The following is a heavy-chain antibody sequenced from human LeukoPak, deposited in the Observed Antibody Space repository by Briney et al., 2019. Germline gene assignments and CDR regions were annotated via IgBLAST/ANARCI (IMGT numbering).Heavy chain of an antibody. D-gene: IGHD6-19*01. V-gene: IGHV1-18*04. Sequence: GASVKVSCKASGFTFTNYGIAWVRQAPGQGLEWMGWISAYNGDKKYAQNFQGRLSMTTDSSKSTAYMELRSLRSDDTTVYYCTRDFSNTSGFKVVVDFWGQGTLVTVSS. CDR2: ISAYNGDK. CDR3: TRDFSNTSGFKVVVDF. J-gene: IGHJ4*02. CDR1: GFTFTNYG.